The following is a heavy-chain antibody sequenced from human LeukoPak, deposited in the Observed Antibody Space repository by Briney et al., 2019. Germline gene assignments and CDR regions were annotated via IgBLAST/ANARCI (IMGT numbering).Heavy chain of an antibody. J-gene: IGHJ4*02. CDR2: ISYDGSNK. CDR1: GFTFSSYG. Sequence: GGSLRLSCAASGFTFSSYGMHWVRQAPGKGLEWVAVISYDGSNKWYADSVKGRFTISRDNSKNTLYLQMNSLRPEDTAVYYCAKRSSVGSGWYAADYWGQGTLVTVSS. D-gene: IGHD6-19*01. V-gene: IGHV3-30*18. CDR3: AKRSSVGSGWYAADY.